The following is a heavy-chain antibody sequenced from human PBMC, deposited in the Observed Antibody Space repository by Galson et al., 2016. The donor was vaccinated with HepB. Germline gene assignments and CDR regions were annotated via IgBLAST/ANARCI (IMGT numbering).Heavy chain of an antibody. Sequence: SLRLSCAVSGFTVSNNYMSWVRQAPGKGLEWVSLIYSGGSTKYADSVKGRFTISRDNSKNTLFLQMNSLRAEDTAVYYCARDSFTIFGVTPNWFDPWGQGTLVTVSS. CDR1: GFTVSNNY. V-gene: IGHV3-66*01. J-gene: IGHJ5*02. D-gene: IGHD3-3*01. CDR3: ARDSFTIFGVTPNWFDP. CDR2: IYSGGST.